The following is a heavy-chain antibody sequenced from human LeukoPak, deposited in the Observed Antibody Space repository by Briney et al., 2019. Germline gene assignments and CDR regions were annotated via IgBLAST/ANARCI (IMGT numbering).Heavy chain of an antibody. CDR1: GFTFSSYS. CDR3: ARDTRVGGWDGEPSGY. D-gene: IGHD3-10*01. J-gene: IGHJ4*02. Sequence: GGSLRLSCAASGFTFSSYSMNWVRQAPGKGLEWVSSISSSSSYIYYADSVKGRFTISRDNAKNSLYLQMNSLRAEDTAVYYCARDTRVGGWDGEPSGYRGQGTLVTGSS. V-gene: IGHV3-21*01. CDR2: ISSSSSYI.